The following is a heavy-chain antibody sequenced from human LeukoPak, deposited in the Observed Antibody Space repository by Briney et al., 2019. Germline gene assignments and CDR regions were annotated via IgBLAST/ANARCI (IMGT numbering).Heavy chain of an antibody. CDR3: ARDSELRYCSGGSCSFDY. Sequence: GASVKVSCEASGYTFTSYGISWVRQAPRQGLEWMGWISAYNGNTNSAQKLQGRVTMTTDTSTSTAYMELRSLRSDDTAVYYCARDSELRYCSGGSCSFDYWGQGTLVTVSP. J-gene: IGHJ4*02. CDR1: GYTFTSYG. CDR2: ISAYNGNT. V-gene: IGHV1-18*01. D-gene: IGHD2-15*01.